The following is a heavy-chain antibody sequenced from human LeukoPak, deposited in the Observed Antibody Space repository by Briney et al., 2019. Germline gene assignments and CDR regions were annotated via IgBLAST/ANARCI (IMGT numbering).Heavy chain of an antibody. CDR2: MTGPADTT. Sequence: PGGSLRLSCAASGFNFNNFAMSWVRQAPGKGLEWLSAMTGPADTTYYAESVKGRFTISRDYSKSMVFLQMNSPRVEDTAIYYCAKGAGIDHWGQGTLVTVSS. CDR3: AKGAGIDH. D-gene: IGHD1-1*01. CDR1: GFNFNNFA. V-gene: IGHV3-23*01. J-gene: IGHJ4*02.